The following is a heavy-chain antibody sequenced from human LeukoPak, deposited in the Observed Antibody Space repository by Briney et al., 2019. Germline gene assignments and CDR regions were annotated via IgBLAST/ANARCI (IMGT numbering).Heavy chain of an antibody. CDR2: ISTMSNYI. V-gene: IGHV3-21*01. Sequence: GGSLRLSCAASGFDFSTYAINWVRQAPGKGLEWVSSISTMSNYIFYGDSVKGRFTISRDNAKNSVYLQMNSLRPEDTAVYYCARRGASSSEEYWGQGTLVIVSS. J-gene: IGHJ4*02. D-gene: IGHD6-6*01. CDR3: ARRGASSSEEY. CDR1: GFDFSTYA.